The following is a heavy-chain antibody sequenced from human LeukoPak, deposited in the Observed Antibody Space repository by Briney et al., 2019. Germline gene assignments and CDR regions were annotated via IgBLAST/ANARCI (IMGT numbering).Heavy chain of an antibody. D-gene: IGHD3-10*01. J-gene: IGHJ4*02. Sequence: SETLSLTCIVSGYSTSSGYYWGWIRQPPGKGLEWIGSIYYSGSTYYNPSLKSRVTISVDTSKNQFSLKLSSVTAADTAVYYCARALVYGSGSYNYWGQGTLVTVSS. V-gene: IGHV4-38-2*02. CDR2: IYYSGST. CDR3: ARALVYGSGSYNY. CDR1: GYSTSSGYY.